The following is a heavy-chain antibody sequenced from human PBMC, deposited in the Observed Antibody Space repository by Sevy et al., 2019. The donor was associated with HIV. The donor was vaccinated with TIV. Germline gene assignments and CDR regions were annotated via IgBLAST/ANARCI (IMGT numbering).Heavy chain of an antibody. V-gene: IGHV1-2*06. CDR2: INPNSGGT. J-gene: IGHJ6*02. D-gene: IGHD6-13*01. CDR3: ARVPGSSWPNYYYYGMDV. Sequence: ASVKVSCKASGYTFTGYYMHWVRQAPGQGLEWMGRINPNSGGTNYPQKFQGRVTMTRDTSISTAYMELSRLRSDDTAVYYCARVPGSSWPNYYYYGMDVWGQGTTVTVSS. CDR1: GYTFTGYY.